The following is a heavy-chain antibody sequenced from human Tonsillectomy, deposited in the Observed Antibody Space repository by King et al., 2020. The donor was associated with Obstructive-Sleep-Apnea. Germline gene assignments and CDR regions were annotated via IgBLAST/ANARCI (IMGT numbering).Heavy chain of an antibody. CDR2: IKSKTDGGTT. J-gene: IGHJ5*02. CDR3: TTDDWSGGGNWFDP. D-gene: IGHD3-16*01. V-gene: IGHV3-15*01. Sequence: VQLVESGGGLVKPGGSLRLSCAASGFTFSNAWMSWVRQAPGKGLEWVGRIKSKTDGGTTDYAAPVKGRFTISRDDSKNTLDLQMNSLKTEDTAVYYWTTDDWSGGGNWFDPWGQGTLVTVSS. CDR1: GFTFSNAW.